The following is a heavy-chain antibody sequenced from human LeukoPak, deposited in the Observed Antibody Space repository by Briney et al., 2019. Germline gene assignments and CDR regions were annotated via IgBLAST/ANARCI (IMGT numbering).Heavy chain of an antibody. Sequence: GGSLRLSCAASGFGFGSYNMYWVRQAPGKGLEWVTLISFDGNDKKYADSVKGRFTVSRDNSRNTLFLQMNSLKSSDTAMYYCARGDYGDFRIYYTLFDYWGQGTLVTVSS. CDR3: ARGDYGDFRIYYTLFDY. D-gene: IGHD4-17*01. CDR2: ISFDGNDK. J-gene: IGHJ4*02. V-gene: IGHV3-30*03. CDR1: GFGFGSYN.